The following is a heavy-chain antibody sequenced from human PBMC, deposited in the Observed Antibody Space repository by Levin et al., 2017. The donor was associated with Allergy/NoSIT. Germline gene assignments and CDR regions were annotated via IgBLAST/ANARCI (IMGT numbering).Heavy chain of an antibody. V-gene: IGHV3-7*03. CDR1: GFNFRGYW. CDR3: AKDGIPTNVPYGGEGFGV. J-gene: IGHJ4*02. D-gene: IGHD2-8*01. CDR2: INQDGNEK. Sequence: QAGGSLRLVCEDSGFNFRGYWMSWVRQAPGKGLEWVATINQDGNEKYYVDSVRGRFTISRDNAKNSLYLQMNSLRAEDAGLFYCAKDGIPTNVPYGGEGFGVWGQGTLVSVSS.